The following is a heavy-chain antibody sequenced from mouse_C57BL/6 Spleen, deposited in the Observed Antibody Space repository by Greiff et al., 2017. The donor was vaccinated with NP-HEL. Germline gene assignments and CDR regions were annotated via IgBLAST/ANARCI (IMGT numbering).Heavy chain of an antibody. Sequence: VQLQQSGAELVRPGTSVKVSCKASGYAFTNYLIEWVKQRPGQGLEWIGVINPGSGGTNYNEKFKGKATLTADKSSSTAYMQLSSLTSEDSAVYFCARDYYGSRHFDYWGQGTTLTVSS. CDR3: ARDYYGSRHFDY. V-gene: IGHV1-54*01. D-gene: IGHD1-1*01. J-gene: IGHJ2*01. CDR2: INPGSGGT. CDR1: GYAFTNYL.